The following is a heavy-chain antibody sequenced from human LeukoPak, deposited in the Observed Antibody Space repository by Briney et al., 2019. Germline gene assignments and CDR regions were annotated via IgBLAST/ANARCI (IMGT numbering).Heavy chain of an antibody. D-gene: IGHD3-16*01. Sequence: SETLSLTCTVSGYSISSGYYWGWIRQPPGKGLEWIGSIYYSGSTYYNPSLKSRVTISVDTSKNQFSLKLSSVTAADTAVYYCARESLGYWGQGTLVTVSS. CDR2: IYYSGST. V-gene: IGHV4-38-2*02. CDR3: ARESLGY. CDR1: GYSISSGYY. J-gene: IGHJ4*02.